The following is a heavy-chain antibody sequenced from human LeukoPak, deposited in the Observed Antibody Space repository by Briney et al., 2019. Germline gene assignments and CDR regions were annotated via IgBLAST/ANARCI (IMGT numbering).Heavy chain of an antibody. CDR2: ISGGGETT. Sequence: GGSLRLSCAASGFTFNNYAMNWVRLAPGKGLEWVSSISGGGETTYYADSAKGRFTISRDNSQNALYLQMNSLRAEDTAVYYCARDYADYVGYFFFDYWGQGTLVTVSS. V-gene: IGHV3-23*01. D-gene: IGHD4-17*01. CDR3: ARDYADYVGYFFFDY. J-gene: IGHJ4*02. CDR1: GFTFNNYA.